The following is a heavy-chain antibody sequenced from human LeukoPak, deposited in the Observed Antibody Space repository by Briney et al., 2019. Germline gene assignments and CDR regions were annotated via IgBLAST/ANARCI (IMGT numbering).Heavy chain of an antibody. CDR3: ARAPTVVPAAIRRPYYYYGMDV. D-gene: IGHD2-2*02. CDR1: GYTFTSYD. V-gene: IGHV1-8*01. J-gene: IGHJ6*02. Sequence: ASVKVSCKASGYTFTSYDINWVRQATGQGLEWMGWMNPNSGNTGYAQKFQGRVTMTRYTSISTAYMELSSLRSEDTAVYYCARAPTVVPAAIRRPYYYYGMDVWGQGTTVTVSS. CDR2: MNPNSGNT.